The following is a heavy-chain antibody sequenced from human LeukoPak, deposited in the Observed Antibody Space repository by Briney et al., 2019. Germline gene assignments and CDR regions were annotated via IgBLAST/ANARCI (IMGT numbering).Heavy chain of an antibody. D-gene: IGHD6-13*01. CDR1: GFTFSSYA. V-gene: IGHV3-23*01. CDR2: ISGSGGST. J-gene: IGHJ6*02. CDR3: AKAHISRAAAGPPLGGMDV. Sequence: GGSLRLSCAASGFTFSSYAMSWVRQAPGKGLEWVSAISGSGGSTYYADSVKGRFTIPRDNSKNTLYLQMNSLRAEDTAVYYCAKAHISRAAAGPPLGGMDVWGQGTTVTVSS.